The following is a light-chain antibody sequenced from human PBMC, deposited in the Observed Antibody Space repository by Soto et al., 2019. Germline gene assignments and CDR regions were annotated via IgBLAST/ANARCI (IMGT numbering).Light chain of an antibody. J-gene: IGKJ2*01. CDR1: ESLFGF. CDR2: GVS. V-gene: IGKV3-15*01. CDR3: QSYNDWPSA. Sequence: EIVMTQSPATLSVSPGERVTLSCRASESLFGFLAWFQQKPGQAPRLLIYGVSTKATGVPARFSGSGSATDFTLTISSLQSDDSAVYYCQSYNDWPSAFGPGTKLEI.